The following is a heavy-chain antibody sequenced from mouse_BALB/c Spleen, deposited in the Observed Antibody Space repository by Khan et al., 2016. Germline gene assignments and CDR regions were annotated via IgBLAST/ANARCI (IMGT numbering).Heavy chain of an antibody. CDR2: IYPGSGST. Sequence: QVQLQQSGPELVTPGASVKMSCKASGYTFTDYVISWVKQRTGQGLEWIGEIYPGSGSTYYNEKFKGKATLTADKSSNTAYMQLSSLTSADSAVYFCARSLDYCVQGTSVTVSS. CDR3: ARSLDY. V-gene: IGHV1-81*01. CDR1: GYTFTDYV. J-gene: IGHJ4*01.